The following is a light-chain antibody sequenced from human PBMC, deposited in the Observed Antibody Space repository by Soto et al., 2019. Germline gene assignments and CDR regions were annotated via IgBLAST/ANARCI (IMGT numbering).Light chain of an antibody. Sequence: QSALTQPASVSGSPGQSITISCTGTSNDVGGYNYVSWYQQHPGKAPKLMMYEVSNRPSGVSDRFSGSKSGNMASLIISGLLAEDEADYYCSSFTSRTTVLFGGGTQLTVL. V-gene: IGLV2-14*01. J-gene: IGLJ2*01. CDR2: EVS. CDR1: SNDVGGYNY. CDR3: SSFTSRTTVL.